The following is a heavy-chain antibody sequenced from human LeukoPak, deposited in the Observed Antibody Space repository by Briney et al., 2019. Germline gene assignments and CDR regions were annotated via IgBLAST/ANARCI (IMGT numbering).Heavy chain of an antibody. V-gene: IGHV1-46*01. CDR2: INPSGGST. D-gene: IGHD1-1*01. CDR1: GYTFTSYY. CDR3: ARVGYPRIPFDY. Sequence: ASVKVSCKTSGYTFTSYYMHWVRQAPGQGLEWMGIINPSGGSTSYAQKFQGRVTMTRDTSTSTVYMELSSLRSEDTAVYYCARVGYPRIPFDYWGQGTLVTVSS. J-gene: IGHJ4*02.